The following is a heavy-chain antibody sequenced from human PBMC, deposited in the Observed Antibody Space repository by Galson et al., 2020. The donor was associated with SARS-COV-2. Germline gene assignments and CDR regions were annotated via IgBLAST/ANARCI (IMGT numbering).Heavy chain of an antibody. J-gene: IGHJ5*02. V-gene: IGHV1-24*01. Sequence: ALESTGGFHPEDGETIYAQKFQGRVTMTEDTSPDTADMELSSLRSEDTAVYYCATGTPVGATGWFDPWGQGTLVTVSS. CDR2: FHPEDGET. D-gene: IGHD1-26*01. CDR3: ATGTPVGATGWFDP.